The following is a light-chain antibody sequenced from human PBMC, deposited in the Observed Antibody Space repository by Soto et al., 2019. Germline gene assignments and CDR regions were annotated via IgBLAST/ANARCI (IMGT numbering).Light chain of an antibody. Sequence: QSVLTQPPSVSGAPGQRVTISCTGSSSNIGAGYDVHWYQQLPGTAPKLLIHGNSNRPSGVPDRFSGSKSGTSASLAITGLQAEEEADYYCQSYDSSLSGSVVFGGGTKLTV. CDR1: SSNIGAGYD. CDR3: QSYDSSLSGSVV. V-gene: IGLV1-40*01. CDR2: GNS. J-gene: IGLJ2*01.